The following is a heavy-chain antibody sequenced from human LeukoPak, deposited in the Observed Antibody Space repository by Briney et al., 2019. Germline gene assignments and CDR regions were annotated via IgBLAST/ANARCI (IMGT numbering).Heavy chain of an antibody. D-gene: IGHD3-22*01. Sequence: SETLSLTCAVYGGSFSGYYWSWIRQPPGKGLEWIGEINHSGSTNYNPSLKSRVTISVDTSKNQFSLKLSSVTAADTAVYYCARDNRYYYDSSGYYQQFDYWGQGTLVTVSS. V-gene: IGHV4-34*01. CDR1: GGSFSGYY. CDR3: ARDNRYYYDSSGYYQQFDY. J-gene: IGHJ4*02. CDR2: INHSGST.